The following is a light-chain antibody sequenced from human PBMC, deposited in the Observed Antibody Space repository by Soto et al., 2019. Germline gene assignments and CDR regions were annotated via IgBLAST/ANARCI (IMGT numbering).Light chain of an antibody. CDR2: EAS. CDR1: QSISRR. J-gene: IGKJ1*01. V-gene: IGKV1-5*03. Sequence: DIQMTQSPSTLSASVGDRVTITCRASQSISRRLAWYQQKPGQAPKVLIYEASTLHSGVPSRFSGSGSGTEFTLTISSLQPDDFATYYCLQFRGSWSFGQGTNVE. CDR3: LQFRGSWS.